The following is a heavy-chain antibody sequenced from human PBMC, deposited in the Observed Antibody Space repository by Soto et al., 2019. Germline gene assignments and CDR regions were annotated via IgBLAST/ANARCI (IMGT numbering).Heavy chain of an antibody. CDR3: AREVAGIYWYFDL. CDR1: GGSISSSSSNY. CDR2: IYESGST. D-gene: IGHD1-26*01. J-gene: IGHJ2*01. V-gene: IGHV4-4*02. Sequence: QVQLQESGPGLVKPSGTLSLTCAVSGGSISSSSSNYWSWVRQPPEKGLEWIGDIYESGSTNYNPSLTSRVTISMDKSKNQFSLKVTSVTAADTAVYYRAREVAGIYWYFDLWGRGTLVTVSS.